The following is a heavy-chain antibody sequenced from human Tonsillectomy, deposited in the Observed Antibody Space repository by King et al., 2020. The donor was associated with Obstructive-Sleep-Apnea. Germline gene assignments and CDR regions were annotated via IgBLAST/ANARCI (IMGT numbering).Heavy chain of an antibody. V-gene: IGHV4-39*07. CDR1: GGSISSSSYY. CDR2: IFYSGST. D-gene: IGHD3-22*01. J-gene: IGHJ1*01. CDR3: ATGSIDYYDTRRDFQH. Sequence: QLQESGPGLVKPSETLSLTCTVSGGSISSSSYYWGWIRQPPGKGLEWIGNIFYSGSTYYNPSLKSRVTMSLDTSRNQFSLKLKSGTAADTAVYYCATGSIDYYDTRRDFQHWGPGTLVTVSS.